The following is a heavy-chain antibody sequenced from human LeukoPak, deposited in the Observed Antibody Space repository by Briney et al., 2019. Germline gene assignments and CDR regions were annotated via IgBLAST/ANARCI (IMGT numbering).Heavy chain of an antibody. D-gene: IGHD6-13*01. CDR3: ARECSIEAAGTVSYYYYYYMDV. Sequence: ASVKVSCKASGYTFTGYYMHWVRQAPGQGLEWMGRINPNSGGTNYAQKFQGRVTMTRDTTISTAYMELSRLRSDDTAVYYCARECSIEAAGTVSYYYYYYMDVWGKGTTVTVSS. J-gene: IGHJ6*03. CDR2: INPNSGGT. CDR1: GYTFTGYY. V-gene: IGHV1-2*06.